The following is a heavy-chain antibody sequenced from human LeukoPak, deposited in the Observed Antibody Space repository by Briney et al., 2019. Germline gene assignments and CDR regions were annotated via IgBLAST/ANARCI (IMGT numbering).Heavy chain of an antibody. CDR1: GFTFTSSA. D-gene: IGHD3-9*01. J-gene: IGHJ5*02. CDR2: IVVGSGDT. V-gene: IGHV1-58*01. Sequence: GTSVKVSCKASGFTFTSSAVQWVRQARGQRLEWIGWIVVGSGDTNYAQKFQERVTITRDMSTSTAYMELSSLRSEDTAVYYCAAGSGDILTAIDPWGQGTLVTVSS. CDR3: AAGSGDILTAIDP.